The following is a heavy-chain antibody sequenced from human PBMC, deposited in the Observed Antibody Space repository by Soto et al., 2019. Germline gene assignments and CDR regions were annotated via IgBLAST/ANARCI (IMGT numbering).Heavy chain of an antibody. CDR1: GGSISSGGYY. J-gene: IGHJ4*02. Sequence: PSETLSLTCTVSGGSISSGGYYWSWIRQHPGKGLEWVSAISGSGGSTYYADSVKGRFTISRDNSKNTLYLQMNSLRAEDTAVYYCAKDQRAVARYYFDYWGQGTLVTVPS. CDR3: AKDQRAVARYYFDY. CDR2: ISGSGGST. V-gene: IGHV3-23*01. D-gene: IGHD6-19*01.